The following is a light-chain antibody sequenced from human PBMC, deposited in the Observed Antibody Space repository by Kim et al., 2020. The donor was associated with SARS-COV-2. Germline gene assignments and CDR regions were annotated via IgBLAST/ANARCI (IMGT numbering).Light chain of an antibody. J-gene: IGLJ3*02. V-gene: IGLV3-19*01. Sequence: SSELTQDPAVSVALVQTVRITCQGDSLRSYYASWYQQKPGQAPVLVIYGKNNRPSGIPDRFSCSSSGNTASLTITGAQAEDEADYYCNSRDSSGNHWVFG. CDR3: NSRDSSGNHWV. CDR1: SLRSYY. CDR2: GKN.